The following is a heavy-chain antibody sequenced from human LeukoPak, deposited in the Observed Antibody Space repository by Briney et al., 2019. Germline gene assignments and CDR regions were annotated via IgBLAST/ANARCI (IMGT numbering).Heavy chain of an antibody. CDR3: AKDGELELRRFYY. Sequence: GGSLRLSCAASGFTFSSYGMHWVRQAPGKGLEWVAFIRYDGSNKYYADSVKGRFTISRDNSKNTLYLQMNSLRAEDTAVYYRAKDGELELRRFYYWGQGTLVTVSS. J-gene: IGHJ4*02. D-gene: IGHD1-7*01. CDR2: IRYDGSNK. CDR1: GFTFSSYG. V-gene: IGHV3-30*02.